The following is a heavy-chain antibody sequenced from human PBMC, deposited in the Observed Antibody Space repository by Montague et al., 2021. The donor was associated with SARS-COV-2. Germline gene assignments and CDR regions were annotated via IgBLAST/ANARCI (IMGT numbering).Heavy chain of an antibody. V-gene: IGHV4-39*07. CDR3: ARVGRQQLVRLSGLDV. CDR1: GGSISSGSYY. CDR2: IYYSGST. J-gene: IGHJ6*02. Sequence: SETLSLTCTVSGGSISSGSYYWGWIRQPPGKGLEWIGSIYYSGSTYYXXXLKSRVTISVDTSKNQFSLKLSSVTAAATAVYYCARVGRQQLVRLSGLDVWGQGTPVTVSS. D-gene: IGHD6-13*01.